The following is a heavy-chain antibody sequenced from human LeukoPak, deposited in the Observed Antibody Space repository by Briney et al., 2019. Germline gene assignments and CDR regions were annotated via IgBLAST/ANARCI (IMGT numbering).Heavy chain of an antibody. CDR3: AKQLTAGGYYFDY. Sequence: GGSLRLSCAASGFTFSSYAMSWVRQAPGEGLEWVSGISGGGETTYYADSVKGRFTISRDNSKNTLYLQMNSLRAEDTAVYYCAKQLTAGGYYFDYWGQGTLVTVSS. J-gene: IGHJ4*02. CDR2: ISGGGETT. D-gene: IGHD6-13*01. CDR1: GFTFSSYA. V-gene: IGHV3-23*01.